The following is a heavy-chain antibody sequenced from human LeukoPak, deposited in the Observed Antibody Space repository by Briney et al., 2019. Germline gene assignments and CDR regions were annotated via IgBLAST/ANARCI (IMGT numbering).Heavy chain of an antibody. D-gene: IGHD3/OR15-3a*01. CDR1: GFTFSDYY. J-gene: IGHJ5*02. V-gene: IGHV3-11*04. Sequence: GSLRLSCAASGFTFSDYYMSWIRQAPGKGLEWVSYISSSGSTIYYADSVKGRFAISRDESENTLYLQMNSLRVEDTAVYFCARDRAANQDWVEFDPWGQGTPVIVSS. CDR2: ISSSGSTI. CDR3: ARDRAANQDWVEFDP.